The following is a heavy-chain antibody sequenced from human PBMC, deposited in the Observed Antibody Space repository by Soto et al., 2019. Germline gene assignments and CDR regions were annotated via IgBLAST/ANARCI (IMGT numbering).Heavy chain of an antibody. Sequence: GESLKISCKGSGYSFTSYWIGWVRQMPGKGLEWMGIIYPGDSDTRYSPSFQGQVTISADKSISTAYLQWSSLKASDTAMYYCARPARYYYDSSGYYPEYYYYGMDVWGQGTTVTVSS. CDR2: IYPGDSDT. CDR3: ARPARYYYDSSGYYPEYYYYGMDV. D-gene: IGHD3-22*01. J-gene: IGHJ6*02. CDR1: GYSFTSYW. V-gene: IGHV5-51*01.